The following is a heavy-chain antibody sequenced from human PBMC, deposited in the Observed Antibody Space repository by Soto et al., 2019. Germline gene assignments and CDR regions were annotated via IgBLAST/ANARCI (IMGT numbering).Heavy chain of an antibody. CDR2: IDTLSSTM. Sequence: EVPLVESGGGLVQPGGSLRLSCAASGFTFSSSSMNWVRQVPGKGLEWVSFIDTLSSTMYYADSVRGRFTISRDNAKNSLYLQMNSLRAADTALYYCTGGGVSSGPGYWGQGTLVTVSS. J-gene: IGHJ4*02. D-gene: IGHD3-10*01. CDR1: GFTFSSSS. V-gene: IGHV3-48*01. CDR3: TGGGVSSGPGY.